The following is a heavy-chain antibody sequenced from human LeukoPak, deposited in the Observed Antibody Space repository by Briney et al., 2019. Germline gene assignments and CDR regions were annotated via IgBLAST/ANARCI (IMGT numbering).Heavy chain of an antibody. CDR2: ISGSGGST. Sequence: PGGSLRLSCAASGFTFSSYAMSWVRQAPGKGLERVSAISGSGGSTYYADSVKGRLTISRDNSKNTLYLQMNSLRAEDTAVYYCAKDQRSKPSPLDYWGQGTLVTVSS. J-gene: IGHJ4*02. D-gene: IGHD1-14*01. V-gene: IGHV3-23*01. CDR3: AKDQRSKPSPLDY. CDR1: GFTFSSYA.